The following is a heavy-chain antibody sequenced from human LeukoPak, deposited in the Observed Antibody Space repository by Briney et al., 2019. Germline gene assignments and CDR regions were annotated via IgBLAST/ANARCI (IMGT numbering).Heavy chain of an antibody. CDR2: ICYSGST. Sequence: SETLSLTCTVSGGSISIFYGRWIGQRPGRRLEWFGYICYSGSTNYHPSLKSRVTISGDASKTVFSVKLRSVPPADRPVFSCGRGELVLDALDIWGQGTMVTVSS. D-gene: IGHD2-8*02. CDR1: GGSISIFY. V-gene: IGHV4-59*12. J-gene: IGHJ3*02. CDR3: GRGELVLDALDI.